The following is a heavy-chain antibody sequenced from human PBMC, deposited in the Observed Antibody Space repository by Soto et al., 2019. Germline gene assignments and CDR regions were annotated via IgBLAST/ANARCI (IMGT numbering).Heavy chain of an antibody. Sequence: PSETLSLTCTVSGGSISSSSYYWGWIRQPPGKGLEWIGSIYYSGSTYYNPSLKSRVTISVDTSKNQFSLKLSSVTAADTAVYYCARHPALSGSYYLGTMDTFDYTGQTTLVSVSS. D-gene: IGHD1-26*01. V-gene: IGHV4-39*01. CDR2: IYYSGST. J-gene: IGHJ4*02. CDR1: GGSISSSSYY. CDR3: ARHPALSGSYYLGTMDTFDY.